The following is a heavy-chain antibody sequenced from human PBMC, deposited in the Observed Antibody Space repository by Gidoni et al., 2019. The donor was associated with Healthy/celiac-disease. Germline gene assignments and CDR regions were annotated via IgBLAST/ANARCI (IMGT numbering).Heavy chain of an antibody. CDR2: IYSGGST. V-gene: IGHV3-53*04. Sequence: EVQLVESGGGLVQPGGSLRLSCAASGFTVSSNYMSWVRQAPGKGLEWVSVIYSGGSTYYADSVKGRFTISRHNSKSTLYLQMNSLRAEDTAVYYCASHYYDSSGYYRHFDYWGQGTLVTVSS. J-gene: IGHJ4*02. D-gene: IGHD3-22*01. CDR1: GFTVSSNY. CDR3: ASHYYDSSGYYRHFDY.